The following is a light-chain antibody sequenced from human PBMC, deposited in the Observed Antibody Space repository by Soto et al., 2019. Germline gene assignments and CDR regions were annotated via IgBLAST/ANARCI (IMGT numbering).Light chain of an antibody. CDR1: SSDVGGYNY. J-gene: IGLJ2*01. CDR3: SSYTSSSTRV. CDR2: EVS. Sequence: QSALTQPASVSGSPGQSITISCTGTSSDVGGYNYVSWYQQQLGKAPKLMIYEVSNRPSGVSNRFSGSKSGNTASLTISGLQAEDEADYYCSSYTSSSTRVFGGGTQLTVL. V-gene: IGLV2-14*01.